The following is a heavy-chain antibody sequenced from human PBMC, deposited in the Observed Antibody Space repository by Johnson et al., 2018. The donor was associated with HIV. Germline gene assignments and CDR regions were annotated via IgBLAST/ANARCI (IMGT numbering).Heavy chain of an antibody. CDR3: ARGPGYSSSWYVNTDAFDM. D-gene: IGHD6-13*01. CDR1: GFTFSAYY. J-gene: IGHJ3*02. V-gene: IGHV3-11*01. Sequence: QMQLVESGGGLVKPGGSLRLSCATSGFTFSAYYMSWIRQAPGKGLECVSYISSSGSTIYYADSVKGRFTISRDNAKNSLYLQMNSLRAEDTALYYCARGPGYSSSWYVNTDAFDMWGQGTMVTVSS. CDR2: ISSSGSTI.